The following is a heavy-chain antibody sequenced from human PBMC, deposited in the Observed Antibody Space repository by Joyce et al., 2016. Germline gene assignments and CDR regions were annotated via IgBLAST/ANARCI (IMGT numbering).Heavy chain of an antibody. V-gene: IGHV3-11*01. D-gene: IGHD6-6*01. Sequence: QVHLLESGGGLVKPGGSLRLSCAASGFTFTDYYMTWMRQAPGKGPEWVSYINSTGRDINYADSVKGRFTISRDNAKRSIYLQMNSLRAEDTAVYYCARTARLVDVWGQGTTVTVSS. J-gene: IGHJ6*02. CDR1: GFTFTDYY. CDR2: INSTGRDI. CDR3: ARTARLVDV.